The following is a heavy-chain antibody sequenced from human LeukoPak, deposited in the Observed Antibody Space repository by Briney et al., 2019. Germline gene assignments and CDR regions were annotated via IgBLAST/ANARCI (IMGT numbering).Heavy chain of an antibody. Sequence: GGSLRLSCAASGFTFSSYAMSWVRQAPGKGLEWVSAITGSGSTTYYADSVKGRFTISRDNSKNTLYLQMDTLRAEDTAVYYCAKARGFSYGYGPDYWGQGTLVTVSS. D-gene: IGHD5-18*01. V-gene: IGHV3-23*01. J-gene: IGHJ4*02. CDR1: GFTFSSYA. CDR2: ITGSGSTT. CDR3: AKARGFSYGYGPDY.